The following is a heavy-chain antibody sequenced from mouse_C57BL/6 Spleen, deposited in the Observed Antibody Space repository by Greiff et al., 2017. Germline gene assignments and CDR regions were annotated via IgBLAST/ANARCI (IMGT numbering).Heavy chain of an antibody. CDR2: IYPGNSDT. CDR1: GYTFTSYW. D-gene: IGHD2-5*01. CDR3: TGAYYSNYVYAMDY. J-gene: IGHJ4*01. Sequence: VQLKESGTVLARPGASVKMSCKTSGYTFTSYWMHWVKQRPGQGLEWIGAIYPGNSDTSYNQKFKGKAKLTAVTSASTAYMELSSLTNEDSAVYYCTGAYYSNYVYAMDYWGQGTSVTVSS. V-gene: IGHV1-5*01.